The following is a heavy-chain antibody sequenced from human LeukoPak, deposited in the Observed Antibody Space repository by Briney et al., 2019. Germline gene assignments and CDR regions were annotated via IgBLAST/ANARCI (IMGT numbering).Heavy chain of an antibody. CDR1: GGSISSSSYY. D-gene: IGHD3-9*01. CDR2: INHSGST. V-gene: IGHV4-39*01. J-gene: IGHJ4*02. Sequence: SETLSLTCTVSGGSISSSSYYWGWIRQPPGKGLEWIGEINHSGSTNYNPSLKSRVTISVDTSKNQFSLKLSSVTAADTAVYYCARHAILTGYYAPVLGFDYWGQGTLVTVSS. CDR3: ARHAILTGYYAPVLGFDY.